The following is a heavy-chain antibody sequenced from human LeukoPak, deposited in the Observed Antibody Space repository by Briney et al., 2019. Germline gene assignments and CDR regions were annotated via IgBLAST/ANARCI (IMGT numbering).Heavy chain of an antibody. CDR3: TGRIAAAGSGGFDY. J-gene: IGHJ4*02. V-gene: IGHV3-73*01. D-gene: IGHD6-13*01. CDR2: IRSKANSYAT. Sequence: GGSLRLSCAASGFTFSGSAMHWVRQASGKGLEWVGRIRSKANSYATAYAASVKGRFTISRDDSKNTAYLQMNSLKTEDTAVYDCTGRIAAAGSGGFDYWGQGTLVTVSS. CDR1: GFTFSGSA.